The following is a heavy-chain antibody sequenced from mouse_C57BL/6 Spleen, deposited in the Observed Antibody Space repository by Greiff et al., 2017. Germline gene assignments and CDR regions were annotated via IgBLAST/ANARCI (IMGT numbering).Heavy chain of an antibody. D-gene: IGHD2-2*01. V-gene: IGHV1-62-2*01. CDR1: GYTFTGYT. J-gene: IGHJ4*01. Sequence: LVESGAELVKPGASVKLSCKASGYTFTGYTIHWVKQRSGQGLEWIGWFYPGSGSIKYNEKFKDKATLTADKSSSTVYMELSRVTSEDSAVYFCARHGGGYYGYDNYAMDYWGQGTSVTVSS. CDR2: FYPGSGSI. CDR3: ARHGGGYYGYDNYAMDY.